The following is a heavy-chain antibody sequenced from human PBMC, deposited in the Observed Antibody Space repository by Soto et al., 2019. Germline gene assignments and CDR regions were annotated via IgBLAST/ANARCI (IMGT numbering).Heavy chain of an antibody. Sequence: SETLSLTCTVSGGSISSYYWSWIRQPPVKGLEWIGYIYYSGSTNYNPSLKSRVTISVDTSKNQFSLKLSSVTAADTAVYYCARDLGGYDPNYYYYMDVWGKGTTVTVSS. CDR2: IYYSGST. CDR1: GGSISSYY. D-gene: IGHD5-12*01. J-gene: IGHJ6*03. CDR3: ARDLGGYDPNYYYYMDV. V-gene: IGHV4-59*01.